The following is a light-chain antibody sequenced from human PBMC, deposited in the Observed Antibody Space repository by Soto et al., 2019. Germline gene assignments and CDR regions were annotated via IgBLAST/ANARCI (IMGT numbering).Light chain of an antibody. CDR1: SSNIGAGFD. CDR3: QSYDTGLSGPVV. J-gene: IGLJ2*01. CDR2: GNT. Sequence: QSVLTQPPSLSGAPGQNIIISCTGGSSNIGAGFDVHWYQQLPGTAPKLLIYGNTNRPSGVPDRFSGSKSGTSASLVITGLQAEDEADYYCQSYDTGLSGPVVFGGGTKLTVL. V-gene: IGLV1-40*01.